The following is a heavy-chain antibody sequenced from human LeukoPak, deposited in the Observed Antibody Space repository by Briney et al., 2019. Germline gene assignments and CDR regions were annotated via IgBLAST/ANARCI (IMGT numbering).Heavy chain of an antibody. V-gene: IGHV1-46*01. J-gene: IGHJ4*02. CDR1: GYTFTSYY. CDR2: INPSGGST. D-gene: IGHD1-1*01. Sequence: ASVKASCKASGYTFTSYYMHWVRQAPGQGLEWMGIINPSGGSTSYAQKFQGRVTMTRDTSTSTVYMELSSLRSEDTAVYYCARGRGGATGYRRFDYWGQGTLVTVSS. CDR3: ARGRGGATGYRRFDY.